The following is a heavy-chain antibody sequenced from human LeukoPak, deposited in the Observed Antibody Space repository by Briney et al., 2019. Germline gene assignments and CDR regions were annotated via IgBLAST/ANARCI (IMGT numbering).Heavy chain of an antibody. Sequence: GGSLRLSCATSGFSFSSYAMSWVRQAPGKGLEWVSAMSSSDDGRYYAASVRGRFTISRDTSRSTLYLQMNSLRAEDAAVYYCAKAPVTSCRGAFCNPFDYWGQGTLVTVSS. J-gene: IGHJ4*02. D-gene: IGHD2-15*01. CDR1: GFSFSSYA. V-gene: IGHV3-23*01. CDR2: MSSSDDGR. CDR3: AKAPVTSCRGAFCNPFDY.